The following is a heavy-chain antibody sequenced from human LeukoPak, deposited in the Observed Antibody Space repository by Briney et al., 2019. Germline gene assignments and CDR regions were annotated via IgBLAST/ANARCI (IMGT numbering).Heavy chain of an antibody. CDR3: ARGGIRFLEWLMPENWFDP. V-gene: IGHV4-34*01. CDR1: GGSFSGYY. Sequence: SETLSLTCAVYGGSFSGYYWSWIRQPPGKGLEWIGEINHSGSTNYNPSLKSRVTISVDTSKNQFSLKLSPVTAADTAVYYCARGGIRFLEWLMPENWFDPWGQGTLVTVSS. D-gene: IGHD3-3*01. J-gene: IGHJ5*02. CDR2: INHSGST.